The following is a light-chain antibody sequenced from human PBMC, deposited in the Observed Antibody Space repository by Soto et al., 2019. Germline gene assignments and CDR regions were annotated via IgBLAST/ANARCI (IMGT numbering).Light chain of an antibody. CDR3: MQALQTPLT. V-gene: IGKV2-28*01. CDR2: LGS. J-gene: IGKJ2*01. CDR1: QSLLHSNGYNY. Sequence: DIVMTQSPLSLPVTPGEPASISCRSSQSLLHSNGYNYLDWYLQKPGQSPELLIYLGSNRASGVPDRFSGSGSGTDFTLKITRVEAEDVGVYYYCMQALQTPLTFGQGTKLEI.